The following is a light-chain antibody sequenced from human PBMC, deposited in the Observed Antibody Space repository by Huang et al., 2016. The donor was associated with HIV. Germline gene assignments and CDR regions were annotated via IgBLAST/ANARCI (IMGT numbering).Light chain of an antibody. CDR2: GAS. CDR3: QQYNKWPRT. V-gene: IGKV3-15*01. J-gene: IGKJ3*01. CDR1: QSVTGN. Sequence: EIVMTQSPATLSVSPGERATLSCRASQSVTGNLDWYQHKPGQPPRLLSYGASTRAAGAAARFTASGSGTEFTLTINSLQSEDFAVYYCQQYNKWPRTFGPGTKVDVK.